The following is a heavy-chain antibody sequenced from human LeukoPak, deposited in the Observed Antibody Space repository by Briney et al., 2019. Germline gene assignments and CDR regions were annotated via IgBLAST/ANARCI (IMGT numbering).Heavy chain of an antibody. Sequence: GRSLRLSCAASGFTSDDYAMHWVRQAPGKGLEWVSGISWNSGSIGYADSVKGRFTISRDNAKNSLYLQMNSLRAEDMALYYCASAKYAEYSSSSFDYWGQGTLVTVSS. CDR3: ASAKYAEYSSSSFDY. D-gene: IGHD6-6*01. CDR2: ISWNSGSI. V-gene: IGHV3-9*02. CDR1: GFTSDDYA. J-gene: IGHJ4*02.